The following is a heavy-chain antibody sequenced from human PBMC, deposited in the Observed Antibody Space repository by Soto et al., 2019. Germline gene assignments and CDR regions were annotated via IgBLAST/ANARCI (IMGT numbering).Heavy chain of an antibody. V-gene: IGHV1-18*01. J-gene: IGHJ4*02. CDR1: GYTFTSYG. CDR3: ARDLYLGYCSSTSCQPNDY. D-gene: IGHD2-2*01. CDR2: ISAYNGNT. Sequence: ASVKVSCKASGYTFTSYGISWVRQAPGQGLEWMGWISAYNGNTNYAQKLQGRVTMTTDTSTSTAYMELRSLRSDDTAVYYCARDLYLGYCSSTSCQPNDYWGQGTLVPVSS.